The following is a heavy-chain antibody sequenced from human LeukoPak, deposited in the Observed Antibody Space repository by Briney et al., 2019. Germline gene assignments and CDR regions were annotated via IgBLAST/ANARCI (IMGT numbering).Heavy chain of an antibody. CDR3: ARDSGSYFRFVY. D-gene: IGHD1-26*01. CDR1: GFTFSSYS. J-gene: IGHJ4*02. CDR2: ISSSSSYI. V-gene: IGHV3-21*01. Sequence: GGSLRLSCAASGFTFSSYSMNWVRQAPGKGLGWVSSISSSSSYIYYADSVKGRFTISRDNAKNSLYLQMNSLRAEDTAVYYCARDSGSYFRFVYWGQGTLVTVSS.